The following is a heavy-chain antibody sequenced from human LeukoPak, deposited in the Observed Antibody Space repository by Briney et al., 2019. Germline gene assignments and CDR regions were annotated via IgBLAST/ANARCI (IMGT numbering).Heavy chain of an antibody. D-gene: IGHD3-10*01. CDR1: GYSISSGDY. V-gene: IGHV4-38-2*02. J-gene: IGHJ6*03. CDR3: ARHFDYGSGYYYMDV. CDR2: IYHSGRT. Sequence: SETLSLTCTVSGYSISSGDYWGWIRQPPGKGLEWIGSIYHSGRTYYNPSLKSRVTISVDTSKNQVSLILTSVAAADTAVYYCARHFDYGSGYYYMDVWGKGTTVTISS.